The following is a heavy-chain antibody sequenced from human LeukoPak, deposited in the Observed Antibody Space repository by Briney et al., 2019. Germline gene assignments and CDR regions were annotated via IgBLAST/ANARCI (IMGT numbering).Heavy chain of an antibody. V-gene: IGHV3-23*01. CDR3: AKVRRRRYFDWLLFDY. J-gene: IGHJ4*02. D-gene: IGHD3-9*01. CDR2: ISGSGGST. Sequence: GGSLRLSCAASGFTFSSYAMSWVRQAPGKGLEWVSAISGSGGSTYYADSVKGRFTISRDNSKNTLYLQMNSLRAEDTAVYYCAKVRRRRYFDWLLFDYWGQGTLVTLSS. CDR1: GFTFSSYA.